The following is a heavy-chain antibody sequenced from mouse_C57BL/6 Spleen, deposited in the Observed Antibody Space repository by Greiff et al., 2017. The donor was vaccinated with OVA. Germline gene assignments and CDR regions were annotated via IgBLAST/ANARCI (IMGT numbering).Heavy chain of an antibody. CDR2: IDPETGGT. V-gene: IGHV1-15*01. CDR3: TRTGNYGSKDY. J-gene: IGHJ2*01. CDR1: GYTFTDYE. Sequence: QVQLQQSGAELVRPGASVTLSCKASGYTFTDYEMHWVKQTPVHGLEWIGAIDPETGGTAYNQKFKGKAILTADKSSSTAYMELRSLTSEDSAVYYCTRTGNYGSKDYWGQGTTLTVSS. D-gene: IGHD1-1*01.